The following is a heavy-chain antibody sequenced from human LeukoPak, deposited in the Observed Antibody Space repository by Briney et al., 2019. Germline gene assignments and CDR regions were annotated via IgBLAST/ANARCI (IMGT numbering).Heavy chain of an antibody. D-gene: IGHD3-22*01. V-gene: IGHV3-21*01. J-gene: IGHJ4*02. CDR2: ISSSSSYI. CDR1: GITFSSYG. CDR3: ARSDYYDSSLDY. Sequence: GGTLRLSCEVSGITFSSYGMSWVRQAPGKGLEWVSSISSSSSYIYYADSVKGRFTISRDNAKNSLYLQMNSLRAEDTAVYYCARSDYYDSSLDYWGQGTLVTVSS.